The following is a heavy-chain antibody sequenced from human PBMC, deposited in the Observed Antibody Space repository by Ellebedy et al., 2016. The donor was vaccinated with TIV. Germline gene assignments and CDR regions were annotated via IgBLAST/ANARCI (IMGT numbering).Heavy chain of an antibody. V-gene: IGHV3-21*01. D-gene: IGHD1-1*01. CDR2: ISSSSSYI. Sequence: PSGTLSLTCAASGCTFASYSMNWVRQAPGKGLEWVGSISSSSSYIYYADSVKGRFTISRDNAKNSLYLQMNSLRAEDTAVYDCARGPPGGHFDYWGQGTLVTVPS. CDR3: ARGPPGGHFDY. CDR1: GCTFASYS. J-gene: IGHJ4*02.